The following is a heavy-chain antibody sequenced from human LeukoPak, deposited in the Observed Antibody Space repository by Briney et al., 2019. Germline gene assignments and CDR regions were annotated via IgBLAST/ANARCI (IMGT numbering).Heavy chain of an antibody. CDR3: ARDKVTY. V-gene: IGHV3-7*01. J-gene: IGHJ4*02. CDR2: INKDGSEI. Sequence: PGGSLRLSCAASGFTFSNYWMSWVRQAPGKGLEWVAHINKDGSEIYYVDSVKGRFTISRDNAKNSLSLQMNSLRVEDTAGYYCARDKVTYWGQGTLVTVSS. CDR1: GFTFSNYW.